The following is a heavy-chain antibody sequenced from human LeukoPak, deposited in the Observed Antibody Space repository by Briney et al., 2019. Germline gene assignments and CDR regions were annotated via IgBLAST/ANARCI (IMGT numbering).Heavy chain of an antibody. CDR3: ARVAAEVVGVPGAIGFGWLRRDYYYMDV. V-gene: IGHV1-46*01. Sequence: PRASVKVSCKASGYTFTSYYMHWVRQAPGEGLEWMGIINPSGGSTSYAQKFQGRVTMTRDMSTSTVYMELSSLRSEDTAVYYCARVAAEVVGVPGAIGFGWLRRDYYYMDVWGKGTTVTVSS. CDR1: GYTFTSYY. CDR2: INPSGGST. D-gene: IGHD2-2*02. J-gene: IGHJ6*03.